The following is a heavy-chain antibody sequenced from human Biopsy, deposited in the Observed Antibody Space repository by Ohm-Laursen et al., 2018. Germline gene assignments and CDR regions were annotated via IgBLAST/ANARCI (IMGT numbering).Heavy chain of an antibody. D-gene: IGHD3-16*01. CDR2: ISGIGDTT. J-gene: IGHJ4*02. V-gene: IGHV3-11*01. Sequence: SLRLSCSASGFTFSDYYMSWTRQAPGGGLEWVSHISGIGDTTYYADSVKGRFTISRDNSKNSLYLQMNSLRAEDTAVYYCARDLTWGSYFDSWGQGSLVTVSS. CDR3: ARDLTWGSYFDS. CDR1: GFTFSDYY.